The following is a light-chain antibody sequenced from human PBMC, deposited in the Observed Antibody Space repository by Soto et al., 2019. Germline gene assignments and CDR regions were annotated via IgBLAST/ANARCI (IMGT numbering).Light chain of an antibody. CDR1: QSVSSSY. V-gene: IGKV3-20*01. CDR2: GAS. J-gene: IGKJ1*01. CDR3: QQYGSSPPWT. Sequence: EIVLTQSPGTLSLSPGERATLSCRASQSVSSSYFAWYQQKPGQAPRLLIYGASSRATGIPDRLSGSGSGTDFTLTISRLEPEDFAVYYCQQYGSSPPWTFGQGTKVEIK.